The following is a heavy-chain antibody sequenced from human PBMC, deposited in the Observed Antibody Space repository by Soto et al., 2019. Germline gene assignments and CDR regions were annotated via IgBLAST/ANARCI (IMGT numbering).Heavy chain of an antibody. J-gene: IGHJ4*02. CDR2: IYPGDSDT. Sequence: GESLKISCKGSGYSFTSYWIGWVRQMPGKGLEWMGIIYPGDSDTRYSPSFQGRVTISADKSISTAYLQWSSLKASDTAMYYCARQGGLPGYSSGWYGYYFDYWGQGTLVTVSS. CDR3: ARQGGLPGYSSGWYGYYFDY. CDR1: GYSFTSYW. D-gene: IGHD6-19*01. V-gene: IGHV5-51*01.